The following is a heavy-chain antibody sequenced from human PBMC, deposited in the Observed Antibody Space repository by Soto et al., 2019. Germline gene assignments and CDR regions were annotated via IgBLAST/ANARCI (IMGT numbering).Heavy chain of an antibody. CDR3: ARHSSGLYWFDY. J-gene: IGHJ4*02. Sequence: QITLKESGPTLVRPTQTLTLTCTFSGFSLGTRGVGVAWIRQPPGKALEWLALIYWDDDKRYSPSLKSRLTITKATSKNQVVLTMTNMDPVDSATYYCARHSSGLYWFDYWGQGTLVTVSS. CDR1: GFSLGTRGVG. V-gene: IGHV2-5*02. CDR2: IYWDDDK. D-gene: IGHD6-19*01.